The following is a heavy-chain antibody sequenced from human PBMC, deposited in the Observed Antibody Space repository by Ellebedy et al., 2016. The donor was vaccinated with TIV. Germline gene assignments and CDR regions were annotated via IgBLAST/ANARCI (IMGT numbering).Heavy chain of an antibody. CDR1: GFTFSSHG. CDR3: AVQIGPGAYYYMDV. Sequence: GESLKISXVGSGFTFSSHGMHWVRQAPGKGLEWVAVIWYDGTNKYYADSVKGRFTISRDDSKHTLYLQMDSLRAEDTAVYYCAVQIGPGAYYYMDVWGKGTTVTVSS. CDR2: IWYDGTNK. V-gene: IGHV3-33*01. D-gene: IGHD3-10*01. J-gene: IGHJ6*03.